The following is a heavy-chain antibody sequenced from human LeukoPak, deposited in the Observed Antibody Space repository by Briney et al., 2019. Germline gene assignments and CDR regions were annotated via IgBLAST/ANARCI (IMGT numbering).Heavy chain of an antibody. D-gene: IGHD1-26*01. CDR2: IIPIFGTA. Sequence: ASVKVSCKASGGTFSSYAISWVRQAPGQGLEWMGGIIPIFGTANYAQKFQGRVTITTDESTSTAYMELSSLRSEDTAVYYCATSGIVGAGYYYYYMDVWGKGTTVTVSS. V-gene: IGHV1-69*05. CDR3: ATSGIVGAGYYYYYMDV. J-gene: IGHJ6*03. CDR1: GGTFSSYA.